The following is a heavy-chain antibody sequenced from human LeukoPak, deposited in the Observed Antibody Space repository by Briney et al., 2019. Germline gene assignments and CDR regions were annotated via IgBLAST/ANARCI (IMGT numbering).Heavy chain of an antibody. J-gene: IGHJ4*02. D-gene: IGHD4-17*01. CDR2: IYYSGST. CDR1: GGSISSYY. CDR3: AREARSPYGDYAGGVEY. V-gene: IGHV4-59*01. Sequence: PSETLSLTCTVSGGSISSYYWSWIRQPPGNGLEWIGYIYYSGSTNYNPSLKSRVTISVDTSKNQFSLKLSSVTAADTAVYYCAREARSPYGDYAGGVEYWGQGTLVTVSS.